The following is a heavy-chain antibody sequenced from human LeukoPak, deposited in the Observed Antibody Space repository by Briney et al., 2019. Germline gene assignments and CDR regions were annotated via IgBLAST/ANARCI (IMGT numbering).Heavy chain of an antibody. CDR2: ITSGDFV. CDR1: GFTFSAYS. D-gene: IGHD3-10*01. J-gene: IGHJ6*03. V-gene: IGHV3-69-1*01. Sequence: GGSLRLSCAASGFTFSAYSMHWVRQAPGKGLEWVSSITSGDFVYFADSLKGRFTISRDNAKSSLYLQMNSLRADDTAVYYCARGGFNTVRGVIIPSNSYFYYRDIWGKGTTVTVSS. CDR3: ARGGFNTVRGVIIPSNSYFYYRDI.